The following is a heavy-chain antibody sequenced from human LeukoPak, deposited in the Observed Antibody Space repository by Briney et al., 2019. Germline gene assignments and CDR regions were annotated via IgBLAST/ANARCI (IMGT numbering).Heavy chain of an antibody. D-gene: IGHD6-13*01. CDR1: GRTFRSYA. Sequence: GASVKVSCKASGRTFRSYAISCVRQAPRRGFECMGTIIPIFGTANYAQKLQGRVTITTDESTSTAYMRLSSLRSWDTDLYYCARYTWRRGIAAAGNLNWFDPWGQGTLVTVSS. V-gene: IGHV1-69*05. CDR2: IIPIFGTA. J-gene: IGHJ5*02. CDR3: ARYTWRRGIAAAGNLNWFDP.